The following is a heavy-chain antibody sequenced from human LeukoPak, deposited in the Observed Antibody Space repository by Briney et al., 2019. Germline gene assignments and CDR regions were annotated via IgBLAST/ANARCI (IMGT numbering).Heavy chain of an antibody. D-gene: IGHD6-6*01. CDR3: ARKDGDY. V-gene: IGHV4-59*12. CDR2: IYYSGSS. Sequence: SETLSLTCTVSGASISSYYWSWIRQPPGKGLEWIGFIYYSGSSNYNPSLQSRVAMSVDMTKNQLSLKLSSVTAADTAMYYCARKDGDYWGQGTLVTVSS. CDR1: GASISSYY. J-gene: IGHJ4*02.